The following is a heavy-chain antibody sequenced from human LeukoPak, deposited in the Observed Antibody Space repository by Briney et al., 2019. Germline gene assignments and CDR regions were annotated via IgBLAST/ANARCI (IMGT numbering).Heavy chain of an antibody. D-gene: IGHD6-19*01. V-gene: IGHV4-61*01. CDR1: GGSFSSGSYY. J-gene: IGHJ4*02. CDR3: ARATPSRSGLNY. CDR2: IYYSGST. Sequence: AETLSLTCSVSGGSFSSGSYYWSCIRQPPGKGLDWIGYIYYSGSTSYNPSLKSRVTISVDTSKNQFSLKLSSVPAADTAVYYCARATPSRSGLNYWGQGTLVTVSS.